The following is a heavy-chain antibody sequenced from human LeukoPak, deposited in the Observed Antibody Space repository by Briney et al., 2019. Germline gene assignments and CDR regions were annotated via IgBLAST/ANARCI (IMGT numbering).Heavy chain of an antibody. V-gene: IGHV5-51*01. CDR1: GYTFTTYW. CDR2: IYPGDSDT. Sequence: GESLKISCKGSGYTFTTYWIGWVRQMPGKGLEWMGIIYPGDSDTRYSPSFQGQVTISADKSISTAYLQWSSLKASDTAMYYCARAISGSFHRFDYWGQGTLVTVSS. D-gene: IGHD1-26*01. J-gene: IGHJ4*02. CDR3: ARAISGSFHRFDY.